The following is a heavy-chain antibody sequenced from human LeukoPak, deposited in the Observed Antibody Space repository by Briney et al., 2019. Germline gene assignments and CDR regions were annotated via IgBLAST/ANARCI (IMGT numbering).Heavy chain of an antibody. CDR1: GFTFSSYG. J-gene: IGHJ3*02. CDR2: IWYDGSNK. Sequence: GGSLRLSCAASGFTFSSYGMHWVRQAPGKGLEWAALIWYDGSNKYYADSVKGRFTISRDNSKYTLYLQMDSLRADDTAVYYCASLPVAGSDDAFDIWGQGTMVTVSS. V-gene: IGHV3-33*01. D-gene: IGHD6-19*01. CDR3: ASLPVAGSDDAFDI.